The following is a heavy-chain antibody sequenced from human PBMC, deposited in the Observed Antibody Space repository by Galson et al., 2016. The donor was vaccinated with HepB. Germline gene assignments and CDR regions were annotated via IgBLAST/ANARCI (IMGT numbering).Heavy chain of an antibody. CDR2: IRPSAGDT. CDR3: ASVFGAGKTFFY. J-gene: IGHJ4*02. D-gene: IGHD3-10*01. V-gene: IGHV1-18*01. CDR1: GYAFLHYG. Sequence: SCKASGYAFLHYGISWVRQAPGQGLEWIGWIRPSAGDTDYAPKFQGRVTLTTDTSTSTAYMELRSLTYEDTAVYFCASVFGAGKTFFYWGQGTLLTVSS.